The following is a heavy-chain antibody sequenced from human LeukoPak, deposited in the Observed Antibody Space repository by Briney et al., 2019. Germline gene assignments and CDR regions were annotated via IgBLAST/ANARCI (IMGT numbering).Heavy chain of an antibody. J-gene: IGHJ4*02. CDR2: ISSSGNTI. CDR3: ARDYDLDY. D-gene: IGHD3-3*01. V-gene: IGHV3-48*03. CDR1: GFTFLSYE. Sequence: GWSLILSCAAFGFTFLSYELNWVRQAPGGGLEWVSYISSSGNTIYYADSVKGRFTISRDNAKNSLYLQMNSLRAEDTAVYYCARDYDLDYWGQGTLVTVSS.